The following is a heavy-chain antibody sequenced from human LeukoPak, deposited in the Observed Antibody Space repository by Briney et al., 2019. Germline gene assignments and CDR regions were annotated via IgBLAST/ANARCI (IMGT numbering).Heavy chain of an antibody. Sequence: GGSLRLSCAASGFTFSETWMNWVRQVPGKGLQWVGNIEPDGSDKYYLDSVEGQFTISRDNVKNSLYLQVYSLRVEDTGVYYCARPGVAGGAFDIWGQGTVVIVSS. CDR1: GFTFSETW. J-gene: IGHJ3*02. CDR2: IEPDGSDK. CDR3: ARPGVAGGAFDI. V-gene: IGHV3-7*01. D-gene: IGHD1-26*01.